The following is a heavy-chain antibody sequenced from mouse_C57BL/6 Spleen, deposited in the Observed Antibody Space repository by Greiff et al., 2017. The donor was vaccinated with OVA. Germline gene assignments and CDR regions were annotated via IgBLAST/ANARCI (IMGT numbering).Heavy chain of an antibody. J-gene: IGHJ1*03. CDR2: IDPETGGT. Sequence: VQLQQSGAELVRPGASVTLSCKASGYTFTDYEMHWVKQTPVHGLEWIGAIDPETGGTAYNQKFKGKAILTADKSSSTAYMELRSLTSEDSAVYYCTIYYGNYGWYFDVWGTGTTVTVSS. CDR3: TIYYGNYGWYFDV. CDR1: GYTFTDYE. V-gene: IGHV1-15*01. D-gene: IGHD2-1*01.